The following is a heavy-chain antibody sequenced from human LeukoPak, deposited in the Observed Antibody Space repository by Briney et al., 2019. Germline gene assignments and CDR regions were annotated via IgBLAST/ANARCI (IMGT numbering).Heavy chain of an antibody. CDR2: TYYRSKWYN. D-gene: IGHD6-13*01. Sequence: SQTLSLTCAISGDSASSNSAAWNWIRQSPSRGLEWLGRTYYRSKWYNGYAVSVKSRITINPDTSKNQFSLQLNSVTPEDTAVYYCAREVHSSSENYFDYWGQGTLVTVSS. CDR3: AREVHSSSENYFDY. CDR1: GDSASSNSAA. J-gene: IGHJ4*02. V-gene: IGHV6-1*01.